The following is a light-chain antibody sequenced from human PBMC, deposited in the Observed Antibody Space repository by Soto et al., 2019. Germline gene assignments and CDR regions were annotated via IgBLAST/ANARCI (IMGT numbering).Light chain of an antibody. V-gene: IGLV2-14*01. Sequence: QSVLTQPASVSGSPGQSITISCTGTSSDVGGYNYVSWYQQHPGKAPKLMIYDVSNRPSGVSNRFSGSKSGNTASLTISGLQAEDEADYYCSSYTSSSFPYVFGTETKVTVL. CDR3: SSYTSSSFPYV. CDR2: DVS. J-gene: IGLJ1*01. CDR1: SSDVGGYNY.